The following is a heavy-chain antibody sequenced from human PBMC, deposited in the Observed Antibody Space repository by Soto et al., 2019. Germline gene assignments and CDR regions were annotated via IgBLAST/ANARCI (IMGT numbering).Heavy chain of an antibody. Sequence: QITLKESGPTLVKPTQTLTLTCTFSGFSLSSTRMAVGWIRQPPGKALEWLALIYWDDDKRYSPFLKSRLTITQDPSKNQVVLTLSNMDPVDTARSYCAHIVVAGLGYYFDYWGQGTLVTVSS. V-gene: IGHV2-5*02. J-gene: IGHJ4*02. CDR3: AHIVVAGLGYYFDY. CDR1: GFSLSSTRMA. CDR2: IYWDDDK. D-gene: IGHD6-19*01.